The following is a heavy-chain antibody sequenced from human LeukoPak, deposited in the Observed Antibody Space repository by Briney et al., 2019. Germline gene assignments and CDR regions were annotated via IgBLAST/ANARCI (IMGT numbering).Heavy chain of an antibody. V-gene: IGHV3-49*03. CDR2: IKTKTFGGTT. Sequence: GGSLRLSCTTSGFTFGDHGVSWFRQAPGKGPEWISFIKTKTFGGTTEYAASVKGRFTISRDDSTGIAYLQMDSLRPDDTAVYYCSRGVIVGAAYFDYWGQGTLVTVSS. D-gene: IGHD1-26*01. J-gene: IGHJ4*02. CDR3: SRGVIVGAAYFDY. CDR1: GFTFGDHG.